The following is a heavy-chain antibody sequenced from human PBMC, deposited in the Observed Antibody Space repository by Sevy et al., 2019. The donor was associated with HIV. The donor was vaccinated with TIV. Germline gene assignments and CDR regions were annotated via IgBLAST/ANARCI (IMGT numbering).Heavy chain of an antibody. V-gene: IGHV3-21*01. Sequence: GGSLRLSCAASGFTFSSYAMNWVRQAPGKGLEWVSSISSSSSHIYAADSLKGRFTISRDNAKNSLFLQMNSLRAEDTAIYYCARVAADDPDFYYYGMDVWGQGTPVTVSS. CDR1: GFTFSSYA. CDR3: ARVAADDPDFYYYGMDV. D-gene: IGHD6-13*01. CDR2: ISSSSSHI. J-gene: IGHJ6*02.